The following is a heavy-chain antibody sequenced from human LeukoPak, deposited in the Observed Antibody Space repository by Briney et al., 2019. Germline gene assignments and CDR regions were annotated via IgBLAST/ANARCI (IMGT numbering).Heavy chain of an antibody. CDR3: TARPENYDFWSGYSPFDY. V-gene: IGHV3-15*01. CDR2: IKSKTDGGTT. Sequence: GGSLRLSCAASGFTFSNAWMSWVRQAPGKGLEWVGRIKSKTDGGTTDYAAPVKGRFTISRDDSKNTLYLQMNSLKTEDTAVYYCTARPENYDFWSGYSPFDYWGQGTLVTVSS. D-gene: IGHD3-3*01. J-gene: IGHJ4*02. CDR1: GFTFSNAW.